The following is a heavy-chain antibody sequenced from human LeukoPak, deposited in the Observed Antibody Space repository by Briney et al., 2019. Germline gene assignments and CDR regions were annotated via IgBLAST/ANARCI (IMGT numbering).Heavy chain of an antibody. CDR2: FDPEDGET. Sequence: ASVKISRKVSGYTLTELSMHWVRQAPGKGLEWMGGFDPEDGETIYAQKFQGRVTMTEDTSTDTAYMELSSLRSEDTAVYYCATDRSPYCSSTSCYDAFDIWGQGTMVTVSS. J-gene: IGHJ3*02. D-gene: IGHD2-2*01. V-gene: IGHV1-24*01. CDR1: GYTLTELS. CDR3: ATDRSPYCSSTSCYDAFDI.